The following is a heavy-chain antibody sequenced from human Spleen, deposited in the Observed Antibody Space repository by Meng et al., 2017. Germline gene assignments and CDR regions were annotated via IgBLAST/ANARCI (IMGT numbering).Heavy chain of an antibody. CDR1: GGSISSGGVS. V-gene: IGHV4-30-2*01. CDR2: IPHRGSS. CDR3: LRGSGGSV. Sequence: QLQLQESGPGLLQPTQTLSLTCAVSGGSISSGGVSWRWVRQPPGKGLEWIGEIPHRGSSAYNPSLKSRVSMSIDKSKNQFSLKLTSVTAADTAVYHCLRGSGGSVWGQGTLVTVSS. J-gene: IGHJ1*01. D-gene: IGHD3-10*01.